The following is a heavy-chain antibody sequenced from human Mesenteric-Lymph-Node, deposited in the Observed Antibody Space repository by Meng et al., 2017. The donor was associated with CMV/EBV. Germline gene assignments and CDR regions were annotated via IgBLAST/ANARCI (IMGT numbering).Heavy chain of an antibody. CDR3: ARDWFRDCSSTSCYPYYYYYGMDV. V-gene: IGHV1-2*02. J-gene: IGHJ6*02. Sequence: ASVKVSCKASGYTFTGYYMHWVRQAPGQGLEWMGWINPNSGGTNYAQKFQGRVTMTRDTSISTAYMELSRLRSDDTAVYYCARDWFRDCSSTSCYPYYYYYGMDVWGQGTTVTVSS. CDR2: INPNSGGT. CDR1: GYTFTGYY. D-gene: IGHD2-2*01.